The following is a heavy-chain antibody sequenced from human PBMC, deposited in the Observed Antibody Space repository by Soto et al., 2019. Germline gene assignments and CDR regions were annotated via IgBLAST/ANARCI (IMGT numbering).Heavy chain of an antibody. Sequence: SETLSLTCTVSGGSISSSSYYWGWIRQPPGKGLEWIGSIYYSGSTYYNPSLKSRVTISVDTSKNQFSLKLSSVTAADTAVYYCARRSYYDSSGYFDYWGQGTLVTLL. CDR3: ARRSYYDSSGYFDY. CDR2: IYYSGST. CDR1: GGSISSSSYY. V-gene: IGHV4-39*01. D-gene: IGHD3-22*01. J-gene: IGHJ4*02.